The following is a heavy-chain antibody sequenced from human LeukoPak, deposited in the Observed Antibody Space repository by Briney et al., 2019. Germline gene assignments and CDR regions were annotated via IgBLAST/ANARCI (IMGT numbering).Heavy chain of an antibody. V-gene: IGHV4-61*01. CDR3: ARGGWYVDY. CDR2: AHYNGIT. J-gene: IGHJ4*01. CDR1: GGSVSSGSYY. Sequence: PSETLSLTCTVSGGSVSSGSYYWSWIRQSPGKGLEWIGYAHYNGITNYNASLKSRVTMSVDASKAQFSLKLSSVTAADAAVYFCARGGWYVDYWGHGTLVTVSS. D-gene: IGHD6-19*01.